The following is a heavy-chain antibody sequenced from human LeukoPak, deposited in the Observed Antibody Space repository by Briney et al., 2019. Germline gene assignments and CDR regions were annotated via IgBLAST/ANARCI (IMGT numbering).Heavy chain of an antibody. D-gene: IGHD3-22*01. CDR3: ARLTDDSSYY. CDR2: IYHSGST. CDR1: GYSISSGYY. Sequence: SETLSLTCAVSGYSISSGYYWGWIRQPPGKGLEWIGSIYHSGSTYYNPSLKSRVTISVDTSKNQFSLKLSSVTAADTAVYYCARLTDDSSYYWGQGTLVTVSP. V-gene: IGHV4-38-2*01. J-gene: IGHJ4*02.